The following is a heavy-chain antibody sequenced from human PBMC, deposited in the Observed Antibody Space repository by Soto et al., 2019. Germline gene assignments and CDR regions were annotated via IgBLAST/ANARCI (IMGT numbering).Heavy chain of an antibody. CDR3: AHGAEVQLWRRPLWFDP. V-gene: IGHV2-5*02. CDR1: GFSLSTSGVG. CDR2: IYWDDDK. Sequence: QITLKESGPTLVKPTQTLTLTCTFSGFSLSTSGVGVGWIRQPPGKALEWLALIYWDDDKRYSPSLKSRLTITKDTSKNQVVLTMTDMDPVHTATYSCAHGAEVQLWRRPLWFDPWGQGTLVTVSS. J-gene: IGHJ5*02. D-gene: IGHD5-18*01.